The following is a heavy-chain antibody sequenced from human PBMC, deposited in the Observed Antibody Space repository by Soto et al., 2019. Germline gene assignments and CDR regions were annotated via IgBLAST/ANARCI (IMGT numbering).Heavy chain of an antibody. Sequence: SETLSLTCSVSGGSISSTTFYWGWIRQPPRQGLELIGSISYRGSTSYNPSLKSRVTISXXXXXXXXXXXXXXXXXXXXXVYYCARLLGWSNYNYFDPWGQGTLVTVSS. J-gene: IGHJ5*02. CDR1: GGSISSTTFY. D-gene: IGHD6-19*01. CDR2: ISYRGST. V-gene: IGHV4-39*01. CDR3: ARLLGWSNYNYFDP.